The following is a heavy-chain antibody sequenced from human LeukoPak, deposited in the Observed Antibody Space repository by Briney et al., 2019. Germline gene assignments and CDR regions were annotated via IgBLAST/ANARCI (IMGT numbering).Heavy chain of an antibody. CDR3: ARGIMITFGGVIVTSYPLDY. J-gene: IGHJ4*02. CDR2: ISAYNGNT. D-gene: IGHD3-16*02. V-gene: IGHV1-18*01. CDR1: GYTFTSYG. Sequence: WASVKVSCKASGYTFTSYGISWVRQAPGQGLEWMGWISAYNGNTNYAQKFQGKVTITRDTSASTAYMELSSLRSEDTAVYYCARGIMITFGGVIVTSYPLDYWGQGTLVTVSS.